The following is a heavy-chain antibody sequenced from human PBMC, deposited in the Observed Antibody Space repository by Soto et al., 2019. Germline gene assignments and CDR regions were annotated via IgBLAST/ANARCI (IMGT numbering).Heavy chain of an antibody. J-gene: IGHJ3*02. Sequence: ASVKVSCKASGYTFTGYYMHWVRQAPGQGLEWMGWINPNSGGTNYAQKFQGWVTMTRDTSISTAYMELSRLRSDDTAVYYCARGARGISSSWYDGHDAFAIWGQGTMVTVSS. CDR2: INPNSGGT. V-gene: IGHV1-2*04. CDR3: ARGARGISSSWYDGHDAFAI. D-gene: IGHD6-13*01. CDR1: GYTFTGYY.